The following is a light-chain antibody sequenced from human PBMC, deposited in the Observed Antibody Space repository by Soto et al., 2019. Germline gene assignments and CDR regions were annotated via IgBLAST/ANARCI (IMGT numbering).Light chain of an antibody. Sequence: DIPMTQSPSSLSASVGDRVTITCRASQSIRNYLNWYQQKPGEAPKLLIYAASILQSGVPSRFRGGGSGTDFTLTISSLQPEDFATYYCQQSYTTPRSTFGQGTKLEVK. CDR2: AAS. CDR3: QQSYTTPRST. J-gene: IGKJ2*01. V-gene: IGKV1-39*01. CDR1: QSIRNY.